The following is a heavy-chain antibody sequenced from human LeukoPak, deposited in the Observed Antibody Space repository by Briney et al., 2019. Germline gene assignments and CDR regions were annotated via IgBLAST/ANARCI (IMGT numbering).Heavy chain of an antibody. J-gene: IGHJ4*02. CDR3: ARAHIGNDLFIDY. Sequence: VASVKVSCKASGYTFTGYYMHWVRQAPGQGLEWMGWINPYSGATNYAQKFQGRVTMTRGTSISTAYMDLSSLKSDDTAVYYCARAHIGNDLFIDYWGQGTLVTVSS. D-gene: IGHD2-21*01. CDR2: INPYSGAT. CDR1: GYTFTGYY. V-gene: IGHV1-2*02.